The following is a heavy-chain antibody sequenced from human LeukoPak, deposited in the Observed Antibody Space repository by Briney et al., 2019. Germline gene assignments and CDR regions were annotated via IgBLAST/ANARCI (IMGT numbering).Heavy chain of an antibody. CDR2: INPSDGTP. J-gene: IGHJ4*02. D-gene: IGHD2-2*01. V-gene: IGHV1-46*01. CDR1: GYSFSSYF. Sequence: ASVKVSCKASGYSFSSYFMHWVRQAPGQGLEWMGIINPSDGTPRYTQKFQGRVTMTRDTSTSTVYMELINLRSDDTAIYFCASGNQLLSRYFEYWGQGTLVTVSS. CDR3: ASGNQLLSRYFEY.